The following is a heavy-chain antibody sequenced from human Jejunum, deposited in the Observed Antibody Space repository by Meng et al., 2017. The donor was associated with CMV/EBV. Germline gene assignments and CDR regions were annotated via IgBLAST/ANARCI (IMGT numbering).Heavy chain of an antibody. J-gene: IGHJ5*02. V-gene: IGHV4-4*07. D-gene: IGHD1-26*01. Sequence: QVLLQASGPGLVKSSETLSLPCFVSAGPISGYYWSWIRQPAGKGLEWIGRIYTSGSTHYNPSLKSRLTMSVDLAKNQISLKLSSVTAADTAVYYCARESGSYYWFDPWGQGTLVTVSS. CDR1: AGPISGYY. CDR3: ARESGSYYWFDP. CDR2: IYTSGST.